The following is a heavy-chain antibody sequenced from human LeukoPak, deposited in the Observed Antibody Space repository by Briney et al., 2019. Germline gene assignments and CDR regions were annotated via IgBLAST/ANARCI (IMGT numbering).Heavy chain of an antibody. Sequence: GGSLRLSCAASGFTFSSYAMSWVRQAPGKGLEWVSAISGSGGSTYYADSAKGRFTISRDNSKNTLYLQMNSLRAEDTAVYYCAKDLRALWSGYYLKPAFDYWGQGTLVTVSS. CDR3: AKDLRALWSGYYLKPAFDY. CDR1: GFTFSSYA. V-gene: IGHV3-23*01. D-gene: IGHD3-3*01. J-gene: IGHJ4*02. CDR2: ISGSGGST.